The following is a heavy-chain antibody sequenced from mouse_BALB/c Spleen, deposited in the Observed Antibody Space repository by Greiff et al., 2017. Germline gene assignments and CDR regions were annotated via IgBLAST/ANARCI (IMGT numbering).Heavy chain of an antibody. CDR3: ARAGTTGRGFAA. J-gene: IGHJ3*01. V-gene: IGHV1S135*01. D-gene: IGHD1-1*01. CDR1: GSSFPDYN. CDR2: IDPYNGGT. Sequence: EVHLQQSGPELVKPGASVKVSCMASGSSFPDYNLYWVKQSHGKSRLWIGYIDPYNGGTSYNQKFMGKATLTVDKSSSTAFMHLNRLTSEDSAVYYCARAGTTGRGFAAGGQATMDTVSA.